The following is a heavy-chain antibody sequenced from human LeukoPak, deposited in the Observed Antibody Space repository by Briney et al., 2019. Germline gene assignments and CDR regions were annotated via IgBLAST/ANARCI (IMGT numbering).Heavy chain of an antibody. Sequence: ASVKVSCKASGYTFTSYGISWVRQAPGQGLEWMGWISAYNGNTNYAQKLQGRVTMTTDTSTSTAYMELRSLRSDDTAVYYCARVSVASRKGPKVGYFDYWGQGTLVTVSS. D-gene: IGHD2-15*01. J-gene: IGHJ4*02. V-gene: IGHV1-18*01. CDR3: ARVSVASRKGPKVGYFDY. CDR2: ISAYNGNT. CDR1: GYTFTSYG.